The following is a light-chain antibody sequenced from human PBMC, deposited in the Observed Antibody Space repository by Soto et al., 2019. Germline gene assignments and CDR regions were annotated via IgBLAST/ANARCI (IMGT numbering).Light chain of an antibody. CDR1: QSVSNN. V-gene: IGKV3-15*01. CDR3: QQYNDWPQWT. CDR2: GAS. Sequence: EILMTQSPATLSVSPGDRATLSCRASQSVSNNLAWYQQRPGQAPRLLIYGASTRATGIPARFSGSGSGTEFTLTISSLQSEDFAVYYCQQYNDWPQWTLGQGTKVDIK. J-gene: IGKJ1*01.